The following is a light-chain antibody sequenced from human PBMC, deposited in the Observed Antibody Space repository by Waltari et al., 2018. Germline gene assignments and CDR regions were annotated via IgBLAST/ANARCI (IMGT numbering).Light chain of an antibody. Sequence: DIQMTQSPSSLSASVGDRVTITCRASQGIRNDLVWYQQKSGEAPRRLIYGASTLQSGVPSRFSGSASGAEFTLTISSLQPEDFATYFCLQHNTYPRTCGQGTKVEIK. J-gene: IGKJ1*01. CDR1: QGIRND. CDR2: GAS. CDR3: LQHNTYPRT. V-gene: IGKV1-17*01.